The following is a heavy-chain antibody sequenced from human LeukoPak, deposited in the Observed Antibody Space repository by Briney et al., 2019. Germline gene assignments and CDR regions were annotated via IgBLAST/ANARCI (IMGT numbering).Heavy chain of an antibody. D-gene: IGHD6-19*01. CDR3: ATGYSSGWYVASY. CDR1: GYTFTSYD. Sequence: ASVKVSCKASGYTFTSYDINWVRQATGQGLEWMGWMNPNSGNTGYAQKFQGRVTITRNTSISTAYMELSSLRSEDTAVYYCATGYSSGWYVASYWGQGTLVTVSS. V-gene: IGHV1-8*03. CDR2: MNPNSGNT. J-gene: IGHJ4*02.